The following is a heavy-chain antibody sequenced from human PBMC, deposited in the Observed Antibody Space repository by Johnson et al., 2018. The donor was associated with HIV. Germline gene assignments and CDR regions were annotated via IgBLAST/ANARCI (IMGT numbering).Heavy chain of an antibody. CDR2: ISYDGSNK. D-gene: IGHD6-13*01. V-gene: IGHV3-30*04. CDR1: GFTFSSYA. J-gene: IGHJ3*02. Sequence: QMQLVESGGGVVQPGRSLRLSCAASGFTFSSYAMHWVRQAPGKGLEWVAVISYDGSNKYYADSVKGRFTISRDNSKNTLYLQMNSLRAEDTAVYYCARDQEAAAGQDDAFDIWGQGTMVTVSS. CDR3: ARDQEAAAGQDDAFDI.